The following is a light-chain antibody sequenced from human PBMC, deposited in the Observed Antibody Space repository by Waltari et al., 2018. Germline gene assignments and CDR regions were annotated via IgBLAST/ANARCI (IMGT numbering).Light chain of an antibody. CDR2: KVS. V-gene: IGKV2-30*02. Sequence: DVVLTQSPLSLPVTLGQPASISCTSSQSLVHSAGNTYLAWFHQRPGQSPRRLIYKVSNRESGVPDRFSASGSGTDFTLKISRVEAEDVGVYYCMQGTHWPLTFGGGTKVEMK. J-gene: IGKJ4*01. CDR1: QSLVHSAGNTY. CDR3: MQGTHWPLT.